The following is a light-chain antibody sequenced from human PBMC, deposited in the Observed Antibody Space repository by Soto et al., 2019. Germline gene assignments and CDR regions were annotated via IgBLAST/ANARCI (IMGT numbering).Light chain of an antibody. Sequence: IQMTQSPSSLSASVGDEVTITCRASQTIMTYLNWYQLKPGKPPRLLIYAASSLQSGVPSRFSGSGSGTDFTLTISSLQPADFGTYSCQQRSNSPQTLGRGTQVEIK. CDR1: QTIMTY. J-gene: IGKJ1*01. CDR3: QQRSNSPQT. CDR2: AAS. V-gene: IGKV1-39*01.